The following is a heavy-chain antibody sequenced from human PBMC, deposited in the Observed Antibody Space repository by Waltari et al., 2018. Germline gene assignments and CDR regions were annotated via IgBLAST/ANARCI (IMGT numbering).Heavy chain of an antibody. J-gene: IGHJ4*02. V-gene: IGHV3-30*02. Sequence: QVQLVESGGGVVQPGGSLRLSCAASGFTFSSYGMHWVRQAPGKGLEWVAFIRYDGSNKYYADSVKGRFTISRDNSKNTLYLQMNSLRAEDTAVYYCAKELVYGSGEMDYWGQGTLVTVSS. CDR3: AKELVYGSGEMDY. D-gene: IGHD3-10*01. CDR2: IRYDGSNK. CDR1: GFTFSSYG.